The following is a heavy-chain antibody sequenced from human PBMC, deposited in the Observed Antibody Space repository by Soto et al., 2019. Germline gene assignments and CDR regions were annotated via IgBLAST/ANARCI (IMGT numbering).Heavy chain of an antibody. CDR1: GFTFSSYW. D-gene: IGHD2-8*01. CDR2: IKQDGSDK. Sequence: GGSLRLSCAASGFTFSSYWMSWVRQAPGKGLEWVASIKQDGSDKSYVDSVKGRFTISRDNAKNSLYLQMNCLRAEDTAVYYCAREEGCFDPWGQGILVTVSS. V-gene: IGHV3-7*01. CDR3: AREEGCFDP. J-gene: IGHJ5*02.